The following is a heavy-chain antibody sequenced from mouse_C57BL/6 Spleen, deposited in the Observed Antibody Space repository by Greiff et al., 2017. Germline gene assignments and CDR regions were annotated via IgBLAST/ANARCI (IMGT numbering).Heavy chain of an antibody. CDR1: GYTFTSYW. CDR2: IDPSDSET. V-gene: IGHV1-52*01. Sequence: VQLQQPGAELVRPGSSVKLSCKASGYTFTSYWMHWVKQRPIQGLEWIGNIDPSDSETHYNQKFKDKATLTVDKSSSTAYMQLSSLTSEDSAVYYWARSDYDGAWFAYWGQGTLVTVSA. CDR3: ARSDYDGAWFAY. D-gene: IGHD2-4*01. J-gene: IGHJ3*01.